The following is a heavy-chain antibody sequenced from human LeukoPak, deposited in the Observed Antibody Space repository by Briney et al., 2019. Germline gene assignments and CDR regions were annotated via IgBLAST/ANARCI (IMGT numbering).Heavy chain of an antibody. V-gene: IGHV3-21*01. J-gene: IGHJ5*02. D-gene: IGHD3-16*02. CDR3: ARGDVMITFGGVIVPGWFDP. CDR1: GFTFSSYS. Sequence: GGSLRLSCAASGFTFSSYSMNWVRQAPGKGLEWVSSISSSSSYIYYADSVKGRFTISRDNAKNSLYLQMNSLRAEDTAVYYCARGDVMITFGGVIVPGWFDPWGQGTLVTVSS. CDR2: ISSSSSYI.